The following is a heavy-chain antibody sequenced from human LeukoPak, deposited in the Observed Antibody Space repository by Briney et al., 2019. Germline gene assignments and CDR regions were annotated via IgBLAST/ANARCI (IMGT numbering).Heavy chain of an antibody. J-gene: IGHJ4*02. CDR1: GDSVSSNSAA. V-gene: IGHV6-1*01. CDR2: TYYRSKWYN. CDR3: ARDSGVGYGSGIDY. D-gene: IGHD3-10*01. Sequence: SQTLSLTCAISGDSVSSNSAAWNWIRQSPSRGLERLGRTYYRSKWYNEYSMSVKSRVTINPDTSKNQFSLQLNSVTPEDTAVYYCARDSGVGYGSGIDYWGQGTLVTVSS.